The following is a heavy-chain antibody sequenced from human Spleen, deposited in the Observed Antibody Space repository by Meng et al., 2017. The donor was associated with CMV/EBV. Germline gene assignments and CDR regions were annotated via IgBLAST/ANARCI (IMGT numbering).Heavy chain of an antibody. D-gene: IGHD3-3*01. Sequence: GESLKISCAASGFTFSSYSMNWVRQAPGKGLEWVSYISSSSSTIYYAESVKGRFTISRDNAKNSLYLQMNSLRAEDTAVYYCARVERYDFWSGYYTGLYYYYGMDVWGQGTTVTVSS. J-gene: IGHJ6*02. V-gene: IGHV3-48*04. CDR3: ARVERYDFWSGYYTGLYYYYGMDV. CDR1: GFTFSSYS. CDR2: ISSSSSTI.